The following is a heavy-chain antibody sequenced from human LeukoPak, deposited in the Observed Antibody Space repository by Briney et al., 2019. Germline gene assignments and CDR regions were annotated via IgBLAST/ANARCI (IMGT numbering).Heavy chain of an antibody. J-gene: IGHJ4*02. D-gene: IGHD6-19*01. CDR3: ARDSRSSAWGDFDY. CDR2: ISAYNGNT. Sequence: GASVKVSCKASGYTFTSYGISWVRRAPGQGLEWMGWISAYNGNTNYAQKLQGRVTMTTDTSTSTAYMELRSLRSDDTAVYYCARDSRSSAWGDFDYWGQGTLVTVSS. CDR1: GYTFTSYG. V-gene: IGHV1-18*01.